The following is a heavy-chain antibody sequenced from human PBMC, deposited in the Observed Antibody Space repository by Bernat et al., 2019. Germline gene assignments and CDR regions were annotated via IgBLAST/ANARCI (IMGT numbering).Heavy chain of an antibody. CDR1: GGSFSGYY. CDR2: INHSGST. V-gene: IGHV4-34*01. CDR3: TGGIAAAGTLLYGMDV. D-gene: IGHD6-13*01. Sequence: QVQLQQWGAGLLKPSETLSLTCAVYGGSFSGYYWSWIRQPPGKGLEWIGEINHSGSTNYNPSLKSRVTISVDTSKNQFSLKLSSVTAADTAVYYCTGGIAAAGTLLYGMDVWGQGTTVTVSS. J-gene: IGHJ6*02.